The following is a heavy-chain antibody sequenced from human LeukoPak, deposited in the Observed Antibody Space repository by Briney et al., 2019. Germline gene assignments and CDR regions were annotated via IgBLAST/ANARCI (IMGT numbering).Heavy chain of an antibody. J-gene: IGHJ4*02. V-gene: IGHV3-23*01. CDR3: AKDARFSSS. Sequence: GGSLRLSCAASGFTFSSYAMSWARQAPGKGLEWVSAISASGGSTFYADSVKGRFTISRDNSKNTLYLQMNSLRAEDTALYYCAKDARFSSSWGQGTLVTVSS. D-gene: IGHD6-13*01. CDR2: ISASGGST. CDR1: GFTFSSYA.